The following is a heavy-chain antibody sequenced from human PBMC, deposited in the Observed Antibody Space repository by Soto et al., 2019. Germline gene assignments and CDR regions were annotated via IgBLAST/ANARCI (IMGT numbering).Heavy chain of an antibody. Sequence: ASVKVSCKASGGTFSSYAISWVRQAPGQGLEWMGGIIPIFGTANYAQKFQGRVTITADESTSTAYMELSSLRSEDTAVYYCAKGYCTNGVCSPHYYYYYGMDVWGKGTTVTVSS. J-gene: IGHJ6*04. CDR2: IIPIFGTA. CDR3: AKGYCTNGVCSPHYYYYYGMDV. D-gene: IGHD2-8*01. CDR1: GGTFSSYA. V-gene: IGHV1-69*13.